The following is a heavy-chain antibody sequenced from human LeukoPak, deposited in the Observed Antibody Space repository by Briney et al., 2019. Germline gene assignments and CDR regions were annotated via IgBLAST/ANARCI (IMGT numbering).Heavy chain of an antibody. CDR2: VSFGGGT. V-gene: IGHV4-59*01. D-gene: IGHD2-15*01. J-gene: IGHJ3*02. Sequence: SETLSLTCTVSGGSISTDYWSWIRQPPGKGLDWIGYVSFGGGTNYNPSLKSRVITSADTSKNQFSLNLTSVTAADTAVYYCVRASVESGGAFDIWGQGTMVTISS. CDR1: GGSISTDY. CDR3: VRASVESGGAFDI.